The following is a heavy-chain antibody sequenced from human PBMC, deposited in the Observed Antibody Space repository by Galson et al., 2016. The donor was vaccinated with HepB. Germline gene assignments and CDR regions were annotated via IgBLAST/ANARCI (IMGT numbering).Heavy chain of an antibody. D-gene: IGHD3-3*01. Sequence: SLRLSCAASGFTFSSYAMSWVRQAPGKGLEWVSVISANGEAAYYTDTVQGRVTISRDNSKNTLFLEVNSLRAEDTAVYYCARRDDRALGYFWLIYGMDVWGQGTTVTVSS. CDR3: ARRDDRALGYFWLIYGMDV. J-gene: IGHJ6*02. CDR1: GFTFSSYA. CDR2: ISANGEAA. V-gene: IGHV3-23*01.